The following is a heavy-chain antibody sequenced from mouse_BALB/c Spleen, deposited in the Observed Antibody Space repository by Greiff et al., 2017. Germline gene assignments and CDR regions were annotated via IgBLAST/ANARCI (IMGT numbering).Heavy chain of an antibody. D-gene: IGHD1-1*01. Sequence: DVQLQESGPELVKPGASVKISCKASGYSFTGYFMNWVMQSHGKSLEWIGRINPYNGDTFYNQKFKGKATLTVDKSSSTAHMELRSLASEDSAVYYCARGEAVVADFDYWGQGTTLTVSS. J-gene: IGHJ2*01. CDR3: ARGEAVVADFDY. CDR2: INPYNGDT. V-gene: IGHV1-20*02. CDR1: GYSFTGYF.